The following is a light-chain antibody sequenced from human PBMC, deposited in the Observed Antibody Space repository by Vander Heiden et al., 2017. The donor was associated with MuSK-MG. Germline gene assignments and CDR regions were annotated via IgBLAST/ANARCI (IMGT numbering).Light chain of an antibody. Sequence: DIQMTQSPSSLSASVGDRVTITCRASQNISNYLNWYQQKPGKAPKLLIYAASSLQSGVPSSFSGSGSGTDFTLTISSLQSEDFATYYCQQSYSTPWRFGQGTKVEIK. J-gene: IGKJ1*01. CDR1: QNISNY. CDR2: AAS. CDR3: QQSYSTPWR. V-gene: IGKV1-39*01.